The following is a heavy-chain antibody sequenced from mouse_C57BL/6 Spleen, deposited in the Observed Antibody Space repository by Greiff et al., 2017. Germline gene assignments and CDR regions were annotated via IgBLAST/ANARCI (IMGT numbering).Heavy chain of an antibody. Sequence: VQLQQSGAELVKPGASVKISCKASGYAFRSYRMTWVKQRTGKGLEWIGQIYPGDGDTTYNGKFKGKATLTADQSSSTAYMQLSNLTSEDSAVYFCARRASTLFDYWGQGTTLTVSS. V-gene: IGHV1-80*01. CDR3: ARRASTLFDY. CDR2: IYPGDGDT. J-gene: IGHJ2*01. D-gene: IGHD3-1*01. CDR1: GYAFRSYR.